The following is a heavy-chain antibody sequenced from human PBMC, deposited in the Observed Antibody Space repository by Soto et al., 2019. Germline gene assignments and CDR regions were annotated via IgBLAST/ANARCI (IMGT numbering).Heavy chain of an antibody. J-gene: IGHJ4*02. CDR2: IFYSGST. V-gene: IGHV4-59*08. CDR3: ARLLTGLDY. D-gene: IGHD3-9*01. CDR1: GGSINNYY. Sequence: PSETLSLTCTVSGGSINNYYWSWIRQPPGKGLQWIGYIFYSGSTNYNPSLKSRVTISVDTSKNQFSLKLSSVTAADTAVYYCARLLTGLDYWGQGTLVTVSS.